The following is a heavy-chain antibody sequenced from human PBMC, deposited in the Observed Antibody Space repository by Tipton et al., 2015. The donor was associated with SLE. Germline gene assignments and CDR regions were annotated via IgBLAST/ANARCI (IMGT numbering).Heavy chain of an antibody. J-gene: IGHJ3*02. V-gene: IGHV3-21*03. CDR1: RFTFSSYS. D-gene: IGHD3-22*01. CDR2: ISPTSRYI. CDR3: ARDFRYYDSSGYLPDAFDI. Sequence: SLRLSCEASRFTFSSYSMNWVRQAPGKGLEWVSSISPTSRYIYYADSVKGRFTISRDNAKNSLYLQLNSLRAEDTAAYYCARDFRYYDSSGYLPDAFDIWGQGTMVTVSS.